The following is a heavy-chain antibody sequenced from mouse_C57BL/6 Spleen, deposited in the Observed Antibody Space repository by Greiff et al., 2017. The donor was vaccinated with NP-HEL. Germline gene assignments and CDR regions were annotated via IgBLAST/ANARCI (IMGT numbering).Heavy chain of an antibody. CDR1: GYAFSSSW. J-gene: IGHJ3*01. Sequence: VQLQQSGPELVKPGASVKISCKASGYAFSSSWMNWVKQRPGKGLEWIGRIYPGDGDTNYNGKFKGKATLTADKSSSTAYMQLSSLTSEDSAVYFCAIPDGYFVGFAYWGQGTLVTVSA. CDR2: IYPGDGDT. CDR3: AIPDGYFVGFAY. V-gene: IGHV1-82*01. D-gene: IGHD2-3*01.